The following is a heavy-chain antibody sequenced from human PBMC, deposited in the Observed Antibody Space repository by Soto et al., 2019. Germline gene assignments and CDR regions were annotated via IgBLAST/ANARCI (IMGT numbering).Heavy chain of an antibody. D-gene: IGHD5-12*01. CDR2: ISVFKGTT. V-gene: IGHV1-18*01. Sequence: QVQLVQSGGEVKKPGASVKVSCKASGYTFTSYGVSWVRQAPGQGLEWMGWISVFKGTTNYAQKVQGRVTMTTDTXXRXAXXELRSLRSDDTAVYYCAREGSTIRNYDYYYYGMDVWGQGTTVTVSS. CDR1: GYTFTSYG. J-gene: IGHJ6*02. CDR3: AREGSTIRNYDYYYYGMDV.